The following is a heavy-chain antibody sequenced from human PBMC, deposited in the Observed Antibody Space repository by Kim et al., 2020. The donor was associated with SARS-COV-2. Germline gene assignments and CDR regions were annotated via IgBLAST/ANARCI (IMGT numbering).Heavy chain of an antibody. Sequence: GESLRLSCAASGFILSDFYMSWIRQAPGKGLEWVSYISRSKTYTNDADSVRGRFTISRDNAKNSLYLQTNSLRAEDTAVYYCARVAAGGWGIDCWGQGTLVTVSS. CDR2: ISRSKTYT. J-gene: IGHJ4*02. V-gene: IGHV3-11*05. CDR3: ARVAAGGWGIDC. D-gene: IGHD6-13*01. CDR1: GFILSDFY.